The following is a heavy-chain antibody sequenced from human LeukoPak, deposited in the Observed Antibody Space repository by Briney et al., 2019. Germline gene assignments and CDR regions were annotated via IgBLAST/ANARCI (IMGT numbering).Heavy chain of an antibody. V-gene: IGHV4-59*01. J-gene: IGHJ4*02. CDR1: GGSISSYY. D-gene: IGHD6-13*01. CDR3: ARGGIAAAN. CDR2: IYYSGST. Sequence: SETLSLTCTVSGGSISSYYWSWIRQPPGKGLEWIGYIYYSGSTNYNPSLKSRVTISADTSKNQFSLKLSSVTAADTAVYYCARGGIAAANWGQGTLVTVSS.